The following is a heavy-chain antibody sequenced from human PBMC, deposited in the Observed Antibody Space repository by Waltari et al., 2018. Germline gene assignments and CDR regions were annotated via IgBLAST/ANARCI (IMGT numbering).Heavy chain of an antibody. Sequence: QVQLQESGPGLVKPSQTLSLTCSVSGDSVSSGDYHWTWIRQAPGKGLEWLGYIYYSGYTFYNPSLKSRLTMSLDTSKNQFSLMLSSVTAADTAVYFCAREATLAVVNRWIDYWGQGTLVTVSS. V-gene: IGHV4-30-4*08. CDR1: GDSVSSGDYH. D-gene: IGHD2-15*01. CDR3: AREATLAVVNRWIDY. J-gene: IGHJ4*02. CDR2: IYYSGYT.